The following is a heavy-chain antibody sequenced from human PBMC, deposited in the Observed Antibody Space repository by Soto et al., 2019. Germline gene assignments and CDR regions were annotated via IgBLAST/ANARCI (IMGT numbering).Heavy chain of an antibody. Sequence: GGSLRLSCAASGFTFSSYSMNWVRQAPGKGLEWVSSISSSSSYIYYADSVKGQFTISRDNAKNSLYLQMNSLRAEDTAVYYCAGHIAAGKFDYWGQGTLVTVSS. V-gene: IGHV3-21*01. CDR3: AGHIAAGKFDY. D-gene: IGHD6-13*01. CDR2: ISSSSSYI. J-gene: IGHJ4*02. CDR1: GFTFSSYS.